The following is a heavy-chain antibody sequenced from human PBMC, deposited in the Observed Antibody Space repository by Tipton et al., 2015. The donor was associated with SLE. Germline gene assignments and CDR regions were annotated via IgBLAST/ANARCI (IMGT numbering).Heavy chain of an antibody. D-gene: IGHD2-21*02. J-gene: IGHJ6*02. CDR3: ARVTRGGDGFYFYAMDV. Sequence: TLSLTCSVSGTSISNYYWSWIRQPPGKGLEWIGYIFHSENTFYSPSLKSRVTISIDRSKNQFSLKLSSVTAADTAVYYCARVTRGGDGFYFYAMDVWGQGTTVTVSS. CDR2: IFHSENT. CDR1: GTSISNYY. V-gene: IGHV4-59*12.